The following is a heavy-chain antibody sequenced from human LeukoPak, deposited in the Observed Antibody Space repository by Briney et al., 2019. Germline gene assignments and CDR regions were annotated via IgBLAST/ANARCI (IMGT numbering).Heavy chain of an antibody. CDR1: GFTFSSYG. V-gene: IGHV3-48*04. CDR3: AKEFGWTTATYPFDY. CDR2: ISSSGSTI. J-gene: IGHJ4*02. Sequence: GGSLRLSCAASGFTFSSYGMHWVRQAPGKGLEWVSYISSSGSTIYYADSVKGRFTISRDNAKNSLYLQMNSLRAEDTAVYYCAKEFGWTTATYPFDYWGQGTLVTVSS. D-gene: IGHD4-17*01.